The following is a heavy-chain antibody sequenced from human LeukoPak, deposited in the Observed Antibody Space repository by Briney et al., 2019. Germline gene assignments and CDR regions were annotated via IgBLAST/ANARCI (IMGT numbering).Heavy chain of an antibody. Sequence: PGGSLRLSCKVSGFTFDDYAMHWVRHTPGKGLAWVSGITWNRDNIGYGDSVKGRFTISRDNVKNVLYLQMNSLRPEDTALYYCAKDLSSAITSALVLDVWGQGTTVIVS. CDR2: ITWNRDNI. D-gene: IGHD3-22*01. J-gene: IGHJ6*02. V-gene: IGHV3-9*01. CDR1: GFTFDDYA. CDR3: AKDLSSAITSALVLDV.